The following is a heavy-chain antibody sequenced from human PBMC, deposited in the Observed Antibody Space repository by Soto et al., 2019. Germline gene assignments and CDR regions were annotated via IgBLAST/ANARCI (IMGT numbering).Heavy chain of an antibody. V-gene: IGHV3-15*01. CDR1: GIDFSNAW. CDR3: TTGCDYYSSTTWFGP. CDR2: IKSKTDDGTI. D-gene: IGHD3-22*01. J-gene: IGHJ5*02. Sequence: PGGSLRLSCAASGIDFSNAWMNWVRQAPGKGLEWIGRIKSKTDDGTIDYVAPVKGRFTISRDDSKNTLFLQMNSLKTEDTAVYYCTTGCDYYSSTTWFGPWGQGALVTVSS.